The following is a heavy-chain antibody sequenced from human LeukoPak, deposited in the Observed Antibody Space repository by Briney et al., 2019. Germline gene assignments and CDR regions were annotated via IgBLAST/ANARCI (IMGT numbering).Heavy chain of an antibody. CDR2: INPNSGGT. J-gene: IGHJ4*02. V-gene: IGHV1-2*02. D-gene: IGHD1-14*01. Sequence: ASVKVSCKASGYTFTGYFMHWVRQAPGQGLEWMGWINPNSGGTHYAQKFQGRVTITRDTSISTAYMELSGLRSDDTAVYYCARVPLTAKGFDYWGQGTLVTVSS. CDR3: ARVPLTAKGFDY. CDR1: GYTFTGYF.